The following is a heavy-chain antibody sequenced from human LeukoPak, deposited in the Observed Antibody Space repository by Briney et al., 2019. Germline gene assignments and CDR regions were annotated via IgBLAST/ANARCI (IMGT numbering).Heavy chain of an antibody. Sequence: SETLSLTCTVSGYSISSGYYWSWIRQPPGKGLEWIGYIYYSGSTNYNPSLKSRVTISVDTSKNQFSLKLSSVTAADTAVYYCAREGYGSGSYFEYWGQGTLVTVSS. J-gene: IGHJ4*02. CDR3: AREGYGSGSYFEY. CDR1: GYSISSGYY. V-gene: IGHV4-61*01. D-gene: IGHD3-10*01. CDR2: IYYSGST.